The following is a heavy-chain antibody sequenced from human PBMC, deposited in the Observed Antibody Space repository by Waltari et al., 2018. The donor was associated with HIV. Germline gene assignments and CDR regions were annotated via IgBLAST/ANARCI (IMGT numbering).Heavy chain of an antibody. CDR1: RGPLRWSE. CDR2: IIPAFGTA. J-gene: IGHJ6*02. Sequence: QVPLVQSGAEVKKPGSSVRVSCKVSRGPLRWSEINCVRQAPRQGREWRGGIIPAFGTANYAERFQGRVTITADEYTSTAYMDLSSLRSEDTAVYFCARDHRGNKLLYGMDVWGQGTTVTV. V-gene: IGHV1-69*01. CDR3: ARDHRGNKLLYGMDV.